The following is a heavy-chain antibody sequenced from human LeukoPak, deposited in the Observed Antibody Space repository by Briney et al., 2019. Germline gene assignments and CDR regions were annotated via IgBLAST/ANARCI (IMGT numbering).Heavy chain of an antibody. J-gene: IGHJ6*02. CDR1: GYTFTSYG. Sequence: EASVKVSCKASGYTFTSYGISWVRQAPGQGLEWMGWISAYNGNTNYAQKFQGRVTITADESTSTAYMELSSLRSEDTAVYYCASELGIAAAVYYYGMDVWGQGTTVTVSS. D-gene: IGHD6-13*01. CDR3: ASELGIAAAVYYYGMDV. V-gene: IGHV1-18*01. CDR2: ISAYNGNT.